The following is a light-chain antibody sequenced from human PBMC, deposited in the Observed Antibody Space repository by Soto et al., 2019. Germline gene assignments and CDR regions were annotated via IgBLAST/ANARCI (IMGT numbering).Light chain of an antibody. V-gene: IGKV1-39*01. CDR3: QRSNSNPMT. Sequence: DIEMTQSPSSLSASVGDRVTITCRAGQSINTYVNWYQQKPGKAPQLLIYGASSLQSGVPSRFSGSGSGTGFTLTISSLQPEDFATYCGQRSNSNPMTFCQGTKVDI. J-gene: IGKJ1*01. CDR1: QSINTY. CDR2: GAS.